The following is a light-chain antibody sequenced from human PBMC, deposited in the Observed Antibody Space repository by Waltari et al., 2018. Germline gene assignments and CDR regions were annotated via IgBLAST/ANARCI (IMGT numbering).Light chain of an antibody. CDR3: SSYTSTNTWV. CDR1: SRDVGCYNY. V-gene: IGLV2-14*03. Sequence: QSALTQPASVSGSPGQSITISCTGTSRDVGCYNYVTWYQQHPGKAPKLMIFDVSKRPSGVSNRFSGAKSGNTASLTISGLQAEDEAEYHCSSYTSTNTWVFGGGTKLTVL. CDR2: DVS. J-gene: IGLJ3*02.